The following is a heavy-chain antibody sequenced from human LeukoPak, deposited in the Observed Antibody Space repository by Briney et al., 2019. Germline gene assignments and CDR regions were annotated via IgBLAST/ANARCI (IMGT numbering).Heavy chain of an antibody. J-gene: IGHJ4*02. CDR3: ARVGGD. CDR1: GGPFSGYY. CDR2: IYHSGST. V-gene: IGHV4-34*01. Sequence: SETLSLTCAVYGGPFSGYYWSWIRQPPGKGLEWIGEIYHSGSTNYNPSLKSRVTISVDKSKNQFSLKLSSVTAADTAVYYCARVGGDWGQGTLVTVSS. D-gene: IGHD3-10*01.